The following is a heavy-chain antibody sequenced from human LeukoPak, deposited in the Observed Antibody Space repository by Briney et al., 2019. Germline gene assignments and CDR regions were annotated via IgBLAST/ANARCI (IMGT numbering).Heavy chain of an antibody. V-gene: IGHV3-23*01. J-gene: IGHJ4*02. CDR3: ARDLVARGDY. CDR2: ISFSGGGT. CDR1: GFTFSSYA. D-gene: IGHD5-12*01. Sequence: GGSLRLSCAASGFTFSSYAMSWVRQAPGRGLEWISSISFSGGGTYYAGSVKGRFIISRDHSKNTLYLQMNSLRAEDTAVYYCARDLVARGDYWGQGTLVTVSS.